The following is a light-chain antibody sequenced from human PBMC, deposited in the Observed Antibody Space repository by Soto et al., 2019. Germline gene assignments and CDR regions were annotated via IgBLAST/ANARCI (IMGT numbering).Light chain of an antibody. J-gene: IGKJ4*01. V-gene: IGKV3-15*01. CDR3: QQYNNRPPLT. CDR2: GAS. CDR1: QSLSSSY. Sequence: EIVLTRSPGTLSLSPGERATLSCRASQSLSSSYLAWYQQKPGQAPRLLIYGASTRATGIPARFSGSGSGTEFTLTISSLQSEDFAVYYCQQYNNRPPLTFGGGTKVDI.